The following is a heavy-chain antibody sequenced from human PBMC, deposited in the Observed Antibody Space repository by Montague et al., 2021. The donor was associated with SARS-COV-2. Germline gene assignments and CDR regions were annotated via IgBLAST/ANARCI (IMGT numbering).Heavy chain of an antibody. CDR1: GFTFSGYA. D-gene: IGHD3-16*01. V-gene: IGHV3-30*04. CDR3: ARGGPVRLPGDYDYYYYGMDF. Sequence: SLRLSCAASGFTFSGYAMHWFRQAPGKGLEWAAVISYDGSNKYYADSVKGRFTISRDNSKNTLYLQMKSLRAEGTAVYYCARGGPVRLPGDYDYYYYGMDFWGQGTTVTVSS. CDR2: ISYDGSNK. J-gene: IGHJ6*02.